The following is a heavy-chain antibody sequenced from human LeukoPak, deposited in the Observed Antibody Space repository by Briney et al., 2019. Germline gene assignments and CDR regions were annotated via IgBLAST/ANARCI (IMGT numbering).Heavy chain of an antibody. Sequence: ASVKVSCKASGYTFTGYYMHWVRQAPGQRLEWMGWINTNSGGTNYAQKFQGRVTMTRDTSISTAYMELSRLRSDDTAVYYCARVPHYYDSSGYYYFDYWGQGTLVTVSS. CDR2: INTNSGGT. D-gene: IGHD3-22*01. CDR3: ARVPHYYDSSGYYYFDY. J-gene: IGHJ4*02. CDR1: GYTFTGYY. V-gene: IGHV1-2*02.